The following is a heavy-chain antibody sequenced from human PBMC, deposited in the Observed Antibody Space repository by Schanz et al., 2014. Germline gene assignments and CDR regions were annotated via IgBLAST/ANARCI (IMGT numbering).Heavy chain of an antibody. Sequence: QVQLVQSGAEVKKPGASVKVSCKASGYTFTAYFIHWVRQAPGQGLEWMGRINPTTGNPGYAQGFTGRFVFSFDTSVSTAYLQISGLKAEDTAVYYCARARYGLDVWGQGTTVTVSS. V-gene: IGHV7-4-1*02. CDR3: ARARYGLDV. J-gene: IGHJ6*02. CDR2: INPTTGNP. CDR1: GYTFTAYF.